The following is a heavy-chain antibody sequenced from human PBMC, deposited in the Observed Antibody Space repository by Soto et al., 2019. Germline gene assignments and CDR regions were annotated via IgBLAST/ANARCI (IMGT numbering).Heavy chain of an antibody. Sequence: QVPLVQSGAGVKKPGASVTVSCKASGYIFSSYAMHWVRQAPGQRLEWMGWVNPANGYTKYSQTFQGRVTITWDTSASTACMDLSSLRAGDTAVYFWARLITGAVGVDYWGQGTLVTVSS. J-gene: IGHJ4*02. V-gene: IGHV1-3*01. D-gene: IGHD3-22*01. CDR3: ARLITGAVGVDY. CDR1: GYIFSSYA. CDR2: VNPANGYT.